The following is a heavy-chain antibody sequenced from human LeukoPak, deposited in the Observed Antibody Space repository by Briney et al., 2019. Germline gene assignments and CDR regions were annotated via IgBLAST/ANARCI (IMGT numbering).Heavy chain of an antibody. D-gene: IGHD3-3*01. CDR2: IKKDESEK. J-gene: IGHJ6*03. V-gene: IGHV3-7*01. CDR3: AKDLRKRVLRFFYYYYMDV. Sequence: GGSLRLSCAASGFTIGTYWMNWVRQAPGKGLEWVANIKKDESEKSYVAFVEGRFTIARDNAKNSLYLQMNSLRAEDTAVYYCAKDLRKRVLRFFYYYYMDVWGKGTTVTVSS. CDR1: GFTIGTYW.